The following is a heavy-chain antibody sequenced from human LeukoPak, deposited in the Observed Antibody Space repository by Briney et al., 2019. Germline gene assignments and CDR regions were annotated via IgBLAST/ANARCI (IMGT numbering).Heavy chain of an antibody. CDR1: GYTYTSYD. CDR2: MNPNSGNT. Sequence: ASVKVSCKASGYTYTSYDINWVRQATGQGPEWMGWMNPNSGNTGYAQKFQGRVTMTRNTSISTAYMELSSLRSEDTAVYYCARPLGYCSSTSCYNNWFDPWGQGTLVTVSS. D-gene: IGHD2-2*02. J-gene: IGHJ5*02. CDR3: ARPLGYCSSTSCYNNWFDP. V-gene: IGHV1-8*01.